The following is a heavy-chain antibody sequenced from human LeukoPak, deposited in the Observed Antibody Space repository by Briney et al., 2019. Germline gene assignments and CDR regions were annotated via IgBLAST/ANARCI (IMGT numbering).Heavy chain of an antibody. D-gene: IGHD3-22*01. Sequence: GGSLRLSCAASGFTFSGYALHWVRQAPGKGLEWVAVISSDGSNKYYADSVKGRFTISRDNSKNTLYLQMNSLRVEDTAVYYCARGAHYNDGSGFPLHYWGQGTLVTVSS. J-gene: IGHJ4*02. CDR3: ARGAHYNDGSGFPLHY. V-gene: IGHV3-30*04. CDR1: GFTFSGYA. CDR2: ISSDGSNK.